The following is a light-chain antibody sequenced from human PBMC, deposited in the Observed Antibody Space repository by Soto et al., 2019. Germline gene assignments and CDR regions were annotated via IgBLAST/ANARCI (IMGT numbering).Light chain of an antibody. V-gene: IGKV1-5*03. CDR1: QTISSW. CDR2: KAS. J-gene: IGKJ1*01. Sequence: DIQMTQSPSTLSGSVVDTVTITCRASQTISSWLAWYQQKPGKAPKLLIYKASTLKSGVPSRFSGSGSGTEFTLTISSLQPDDFATYYCQNYNSYSEAFGQGTKVDIK. CDR3: QNYNSYSEA.